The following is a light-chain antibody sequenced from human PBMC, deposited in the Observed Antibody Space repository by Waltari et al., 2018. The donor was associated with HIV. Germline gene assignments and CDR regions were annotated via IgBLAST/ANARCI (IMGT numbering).Light chain of an antibody. CDR3: QQYNSWPWT. J-gene: IGKJ1*01. Sequence: EIVMTQSPATLPMSPGDRATLSCRASQNVSSDLAWYQQKPDQAPRLLIYGTSARATNIPARFSGSGFGTEFTLTISSLQSEDFALYCCQQYNSWPWTFAQGTKVEIK. CDR2: GTS. CDR1: QNVSSD. V-gene: IGKV3-15*01.